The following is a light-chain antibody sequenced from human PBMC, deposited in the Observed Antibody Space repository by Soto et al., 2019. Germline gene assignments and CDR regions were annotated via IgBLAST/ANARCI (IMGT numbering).Light chain of an antibody. CDR3: PHYSTSPRP. CDR2: AAS. CDR1: QGILTY. Sequence: DVQMTQAQSSLSASVGDRVTITCRASQGILTYLAWYQQKPGQVPELLIQAASTLQPGVPSRFSGSGSGTEFTLTIYSLPPEAVALYYCPHYSTSPRPFRQGTKVAIK. V-gene: IGKV1-27*01. J-gene: IGKJ1*01.